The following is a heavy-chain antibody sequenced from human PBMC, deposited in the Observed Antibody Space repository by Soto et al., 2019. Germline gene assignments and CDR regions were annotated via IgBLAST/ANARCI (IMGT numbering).Heavy chain of an antibody. CDR3: ARGHGAIRGALDV. CDR2: ISAYSVDT. CDR1: GYRFETYA. Sequence: QVQLVQSGAEVKKPGASVKVSCKASGYRFETYAMTWVRQAPGQGLECMGWISAYSVDTYSAQKFQDRLTMTKDTSTGTAYMELRSLTSYDAAVYYCARGHGAIRGALDVWGQGTTVTVYS. D-gene: IGHD1-26*01. V-gene: IGHV1-18*01. J-gene: IGHJ6*02.